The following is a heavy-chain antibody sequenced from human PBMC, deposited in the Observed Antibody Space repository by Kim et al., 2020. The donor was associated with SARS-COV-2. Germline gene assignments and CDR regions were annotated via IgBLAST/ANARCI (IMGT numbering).Heavy chain of an antibody. D-gene: IGHD6-13*01. CDR3: AKNTGEASWYKPQIGYYGVDD. CDR1: GFTFSSYA. CDR2: IYSGGSST. V-gene: IGHV3-23*03. J-gene: IGHJ6*02. Sequence: GGSLRLSCAASGFTFSSYAMSWVRQAPGKGLEWVSVIYSGGSSTYYADSVKGRFTISRDNSKNTLYLQMNSLRAEDTAVYYCAKNTGEASWYKPQIGYYGVDDWDQGTTVTVSS.